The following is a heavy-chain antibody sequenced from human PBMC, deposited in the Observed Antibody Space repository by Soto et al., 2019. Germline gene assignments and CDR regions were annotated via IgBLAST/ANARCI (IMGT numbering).Heavy chain of an antibody. CDR2: IYYTGNT. V-gene: IGHV4-61*01. CDR3: ARDIRGYSRAFDY. D-gene: IGHD5-18*01. J-gene: IGHJ4*02. Sequence: PSETLSLTCTVSGGSVSSASYYWTWIRRPPGKGLEWIGYIYYTGNTNYNPSLKSRVTISVDTSKNQFSLKLTSVTAADTAVYYCARDIRGYSRAFDYWGQGTLVTVSS. CDR1: GGSVSSASYY.